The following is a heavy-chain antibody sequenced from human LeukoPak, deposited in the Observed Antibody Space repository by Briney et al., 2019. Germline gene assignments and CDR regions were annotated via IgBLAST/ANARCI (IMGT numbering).Heavy chain of an antibody. CDR3: ARDLLTYYYGSGSYYPYYFDY. J-gene: IGHJ4*02. V-gene: IGHV4-39*07. CDR2: IDYSGTT. Sequence: PSGTLSLTCTVSDASFSSSSDSWGWLRQPPGKGLEWIGSIDYSGTTYHNPSLKSRVTIVVDASKNQFSLKLSSVTAADTAVYYCARDLLTYYYGSGSYYPYYFDYWGQGTLVTVSS. D-gene: IGHD3-10*01. CDR1: DASFSSSSDS.